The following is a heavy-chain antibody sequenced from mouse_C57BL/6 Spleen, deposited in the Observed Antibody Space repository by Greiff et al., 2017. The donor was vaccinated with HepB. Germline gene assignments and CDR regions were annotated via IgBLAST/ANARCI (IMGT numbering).Heavy chain of an antibody. Sequence: QVQLQQSGPGLVQPSQSLSITCTVSGFSLTSYGVHWVRQSPGKGLEWLGVIWSGGSTDYNAAFISRLSISKDNSKSQVFFKMNSLQAYDTAIYYCAREGDLTPFAYWGQGTLVTVSA. CDR1: GFSLTSYG. CDR3: AREGDLTPFAY. J-gene: IGHJ3*01. V-gene: IGHV2-2*01. CDR2: IWSGGST. D-gene: IGHD4-1*01.